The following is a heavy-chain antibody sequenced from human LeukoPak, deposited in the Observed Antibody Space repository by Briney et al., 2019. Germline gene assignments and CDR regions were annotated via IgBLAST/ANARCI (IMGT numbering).Heavy chain of an antibody. CDR2: ISYDGSNK. Sequence: GRSLRLSCAASGFTFGSYAMHWVRQAPGKGLEWVAVISYDGSNKYYADSVKGRFTISRDNSKNTLYLQMNSLRAEDTAVYYCARDRYYYDSSGYRFDYWGQGTLVTVSS. CDR1: GFTFGSYA. J-gene: IGHJ4*02. D-gene: IGHD3-22*01. CDR3: ARDRYYYDSSGYRFDY. V-gene: IGHV3-30*01.